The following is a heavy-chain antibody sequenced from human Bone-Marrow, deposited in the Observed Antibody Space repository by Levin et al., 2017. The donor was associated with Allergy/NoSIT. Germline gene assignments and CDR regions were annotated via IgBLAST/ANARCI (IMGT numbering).Heavy chain of an antibody. CDR3: ARHDQLSLTDAFDI. J-gene: IGHJ3*02. Sequence: KVSCKGSGYSFTSYWISWVRQMPGKGLEWMGRIDPSDSYTNYSPSFQGHVTISADKSISTAYLQWSSLKASDTAMYYCARHDQLSLTDAFDIWGQGTMVTVSS. CDR2: IDPSDSYT. D-gene: IGHD2-2*01. CDR1: GYSFTSYW. V-gene: IGHV5-10-1*01.